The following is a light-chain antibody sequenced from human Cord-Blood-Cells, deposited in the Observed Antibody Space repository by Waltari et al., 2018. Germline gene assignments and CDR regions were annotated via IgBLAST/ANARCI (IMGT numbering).Light chain of an antibody. Sequence: QSVATPPPPVAGSPGQSVSISWTGPSHDVGVYIYVSWYQQHPGKSPNLMIYDVSTRPSGVPDRFSGSKSGNTASLTISGLQAEDEADYYCCSYAGSYTYVFGTGTKVTVL. V-gene: IGLV2-11*01. CDR1: SHDVGVYIY. J-gene: IGLJ1*01. CDR2: DVS. CDR3: CSYAGSYTYV.